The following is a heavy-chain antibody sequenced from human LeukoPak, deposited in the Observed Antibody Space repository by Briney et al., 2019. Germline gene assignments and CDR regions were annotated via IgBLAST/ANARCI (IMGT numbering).Heavy chain of an antibody. Sequence: SETLSLTCTVSGGSISSSSYYWGWIRQPPGKGLEWIGSIYYSGSTYYNPSLKSRVTISVDTSKNQFSLKLSSVTAADTAVYYCARHHWELWAFDILGQGTMVTVSS. CDR1: GGSISSSSYY. CDR2: IYYSGST. V-gene: IGHV4-39*01. CDR3: ARHHWELWAFDI. D-gene: IGHD3-10*01. J-gene: IGHJ3*02.